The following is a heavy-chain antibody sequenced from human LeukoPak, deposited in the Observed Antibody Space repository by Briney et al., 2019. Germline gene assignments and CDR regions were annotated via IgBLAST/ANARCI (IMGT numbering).Heavy chain of an antibody. V-gene: IGHV4-30-4*01. J-gene: IGHJ4*02. CDR2: IYYSGST. CDR1: GGSISSGDYY. Sequence: SETLSLTCTVSGGSISSGDYYWSWIRQPPGKGLEWIGYIYYSGSTYYNPSLKSRVTISVDTSKNQFSLKLSSVTAADTAVYYCARVGGGQLADYWGQGTLVTVSS. D-gene: IGHD2-15*01. CDR3: ARVGGGQLADY.